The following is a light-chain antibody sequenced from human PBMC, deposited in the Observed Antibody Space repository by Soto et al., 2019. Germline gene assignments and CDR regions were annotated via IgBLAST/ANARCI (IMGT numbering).Light chain of an antibody. CDR2: GAS. CDR3: QQDGSSPIT. Sequence: IVLTHSPGTRAVPHSERATRACSSIHSVISSYLAWYHQKPGQAPRLLIYGASSRATGIPDRFSGSGSGTDFTLTISRLEPEDFAVYYCQQDGSSPITFGQGTRLEIK. V-gene: IGKV3-20*01. J-gene: IGKJ5*01. CDR1: HSVISSY.